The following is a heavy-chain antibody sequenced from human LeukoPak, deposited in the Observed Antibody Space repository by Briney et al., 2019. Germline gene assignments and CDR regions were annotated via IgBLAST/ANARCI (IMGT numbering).Heavy chain of an antibody. Sequence: SETLSLTCAVYGGSFSGYYWSWIRQPPGKGLEWIAYIYYSGSSYYNPSLKSRVTLSVDTSKNQFSLKLSSVTAADTAVYYCARIPYSSSWSLGYFDFWGQGTLVTVSS. D-gene: IGHD6-13*01. V-gene: IGHV4-59*01. J-gene: IGHJ4*02. CDR3: ARIPYSSSWSLGYFDF. CDR1: GGSFSGYY. CDR2: IYYSGSS.